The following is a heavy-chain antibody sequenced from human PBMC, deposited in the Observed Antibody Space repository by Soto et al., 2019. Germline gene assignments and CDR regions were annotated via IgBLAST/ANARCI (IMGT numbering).Heavy chain of an antibody. Sequence: EVQLVESGGGLVQPGRSLRLSCAASGFTFDDYAMRWVRQAPGKGLEWVSGISWNSGSIGYADSVKGRFTISRDNAKNSLYLQMNSLRAEDTALYYCAKDMGLYSSSMKLGAFDIWGQGTMVTVSS. D-gene: IGHD6-6*01. CDR2: ISWNSGSI. J-gene: IGHJ3*02. CDR1: GFTFDDYA. V-gene: IGHV3-9*01. CDR3: AKDMGLYSSSMKLGAFDI.